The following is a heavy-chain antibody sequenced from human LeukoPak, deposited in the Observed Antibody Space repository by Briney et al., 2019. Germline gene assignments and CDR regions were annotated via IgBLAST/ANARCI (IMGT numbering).Heavy chain of an antibody. CDR1: GFTVSSNY. CDR3: ARLDTTATHFDY. CDR2: IYAGGST. V-gene: IGHV3-66*01. Sequence: GGSLRLSCAASGFTVSSNYMSWVRQAPGRGLEWVSVIYAGGSTYYADSVKGRFTVSRDNSKNTLYLQMNSLRAEDTAVYHCARLDTTATHFDYWGQGTLVTVSS. J-gene: IGHJ4*02. D-gene: IGHD4-17*01.